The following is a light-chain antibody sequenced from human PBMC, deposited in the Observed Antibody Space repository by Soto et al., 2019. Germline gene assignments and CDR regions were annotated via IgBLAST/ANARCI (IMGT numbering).Light chain of an antibody. V-gene: IGLV1-44*01. CDR3: AAWDDSLNGVV. J-gene: IGLJ2*01. CDR2: SKD. CDR1: SSNMGSNI. Sequence: QSVLTQPPSASGTPGQRVTISCSGSSSNMGSNIVNCYQQLPGAAPKLLIYSKDQRPSGVPDRFSGSKSGTSASLAISGLQSEDEADYYCAAWDDSLNGVVFGGGTKLTVL.